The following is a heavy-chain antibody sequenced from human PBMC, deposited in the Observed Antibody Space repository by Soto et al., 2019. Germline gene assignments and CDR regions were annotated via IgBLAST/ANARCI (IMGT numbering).Heavy chain of an antibody. Sequence: QLQLQESGSGLVKPSQTLSLTCAVSGGSISSGGYSWSWIRQPPGKGVEWIGYNYHSGSTYYIPSLKSRVTIAAERSKNQFSLKLSAVTAADTAVYYCARYDILHYGMDGWGQGTRVTVSS. J-gene: IGHJ6*02. CDR3: ARYDILHYGMDG. D-gene: IGHD3-9*01. CDR2: NYHSGST. CDR1: GGSISSGGYS. V-gene: IGHV4-30-2*01.